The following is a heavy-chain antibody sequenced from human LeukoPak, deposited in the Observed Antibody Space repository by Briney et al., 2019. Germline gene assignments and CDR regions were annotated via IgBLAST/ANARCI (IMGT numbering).Heavy chain of an antibody. J-gene: IGHJ4*02. CDR2: IKYDGREK. Sequence: GGSLRLSCSASGFAFRPCWMSWVRQAPGKGLEWVANIKYDGREKYYVGSVKGRFTISRDNAKNSLYLQMNNLRAEDTAVYYCARVFSDDSWTGLNWGLGTLVTVSS. CDR1: GFAFRPCW. D-gene: IGHD3/OR15-3a*01. V-gene: IGHV3-7*04. CDR3: ARVFSDDSWTGLN.